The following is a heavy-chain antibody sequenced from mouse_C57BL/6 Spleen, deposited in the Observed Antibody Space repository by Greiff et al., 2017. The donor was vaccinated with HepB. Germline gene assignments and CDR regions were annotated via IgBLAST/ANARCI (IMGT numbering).Heavy chain of an antibody. J-gene: IGHJ1*03. Sequence: VQLQQPGAELVMPGASVKLSCKASGYTFTSYWMHWVKQRPGQGLEWIGEIDPSDSYTNYNQKFKGKSTLTVDKSSSTAYMQLSSLTSEDSAVYYCARGTTVVAHWYFDVWGTGTTVTVSS. CDR1: GYTFTSYW. D-gene: IGHD1-1*01. V-gene: IGHV1-69*01. CDR3: ARGTTVVAHWYFDV. CDR2: IDPSDSYT.